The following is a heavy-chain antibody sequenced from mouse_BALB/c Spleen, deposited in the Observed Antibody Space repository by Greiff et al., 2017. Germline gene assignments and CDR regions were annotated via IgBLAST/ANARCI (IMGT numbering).Heavy chain of an antibody. CDR1: GFAFSSYD. Sequence: EVQGVESGGGLVKPGGSLKLSCAASGFAFSSYDMSWVRQTPEKRLEWVAYISSGGSYTYYPDSVKGRFTISRDNAKNTLYLQMSSLKSEDTAMYYCARQRDGYYFDYWGQGTTLTVSS. CDR3: ARQRDGYYFDY. V-gene: IGHV5-12-1*01. CDR2: ISSGGSYT. D-gene: IGHD2-3*01. J-gene: IGHJ2*01.